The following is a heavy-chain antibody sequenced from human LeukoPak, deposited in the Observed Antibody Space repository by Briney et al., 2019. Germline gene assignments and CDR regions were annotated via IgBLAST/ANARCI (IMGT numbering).Heavy chain of an antibody. CDR1: GYTFTNYH. D-gene: IGHD1-26*01. Sequence: ASVKVSCRGSGYTFTNYHIRGVGQAPGQGRDGMGLISAFNGNTKCAQKFQGRVTMTTDTSTSTAYMELRSLRSDDTAVYYCASGYLGGSTYYFDYWGQGTLVTVSS. CDR2: ISAFNGNT. V-gene: IGHV1-18*01. J-gene: IGHJ4*02. CDR3: ASGYLGGSTYYFDY.